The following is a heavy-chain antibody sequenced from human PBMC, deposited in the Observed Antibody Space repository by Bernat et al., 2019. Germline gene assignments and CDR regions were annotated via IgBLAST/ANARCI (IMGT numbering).Heavy chain of an antibody. CDR3: ARGGSSYYYGSGSSEDAFDI. D-gene: IGHD3-10*01. CDR2: INHSGST. J-gene: IGHJ3*02. Sequence: QVQLQQWGAGLLKPSETLSLTCAVYGGSFSGYYWSWIRQPPGKGLEWIGEINHSGSTNYNPSLTSRVTISVDTSKNQFSLKLSSVTAADTAVYYCARGGSSYYYGSGSSEDAFDIWGQGTMVTVSS. V-gene: IGHV4-34*01. CDR1: GGSFSGYY.